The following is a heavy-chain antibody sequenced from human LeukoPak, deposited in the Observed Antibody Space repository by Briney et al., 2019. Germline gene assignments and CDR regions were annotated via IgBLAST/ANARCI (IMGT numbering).Heavy chain of an antibody. V-gene: IGHV3-23*01. CDR2: ISGSGGST. CDR3: AKDSCSSTSCYAPAFDI. J-gene: IGHJ3*02. CDR1: GFTFSSYA. D-gene: IGHD2-2*01. Sequence: GGSLRLSCAASGFTFSSYAMSWVRQAPGKGLEWVSAISGSGGSTYYADSVKGRFTISRDNSKNTLYLQMNSLRAEDTAVCYCAKDSCSSTSCYAPAFDIWGQGTMVTVSS.